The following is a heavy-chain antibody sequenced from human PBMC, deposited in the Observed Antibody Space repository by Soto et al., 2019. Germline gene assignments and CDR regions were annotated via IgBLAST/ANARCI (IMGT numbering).Heavy chain of an antibody. CDR2: VYWDDTK. CDR1: GFSFSTSAVG. V-gene: IGHV2-5*02. J-gene: IGHJ6*02. Sequence: QITLKESGPTLVKPTQTLTLTFSFSGFSFSTSAVGVTWIRQPPGKALEWLALVYWDDTKRYSPSLKNRLTITTVASKNQVVLTMPNMAPLGTATYYCTHGAGGFVLDVWGQGTTVTVS. CDR3: THGAGGFVLDV. D-gene: IGHD3-16*01.